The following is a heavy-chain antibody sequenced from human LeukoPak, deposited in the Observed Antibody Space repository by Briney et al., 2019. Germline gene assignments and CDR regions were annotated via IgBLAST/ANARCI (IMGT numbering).Heavy chain of an antibody. J-gene: IGHJ4*02. CDR1: GFTVRSNY. CDR3: ARALLDGYNDY. CDR2: IFSGGDT. V-gene: IGHV3-66*01. D-gene: IGHD5-24*01. Sequence: GGSLRLSCAASGFTVRSNYMSWVRRAPGKGLEWVSVIFSGGDTYYADSVKGRFTNSRDDSKNTLYLQMTTLRAEDTAVYYCARALLDGYNDYWGQGTLVTVSS.